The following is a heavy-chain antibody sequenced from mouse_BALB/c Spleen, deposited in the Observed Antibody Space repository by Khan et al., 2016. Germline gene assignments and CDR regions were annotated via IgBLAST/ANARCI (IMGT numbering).Heavy chain of an antibody. CDR3: ADYYYGSSYYFDY. Sequence: QIQLVQSGPELKKPGETVKISCKASGYTFTNYGMNWVKQAPGKGLKWMGWINTNTGEPTYAEEFKGRFAFSLETSASTAYLQINNLKNEDTATSFCADYYYGSSYYFDYWGQGTTLTVSS. J-gene: IGHJ2*01. CDR1: GYTFTNYG. D-gene: IGHD1-1*01. V-gene: IGHV9-3*02. CDR2: INTNTGEP.